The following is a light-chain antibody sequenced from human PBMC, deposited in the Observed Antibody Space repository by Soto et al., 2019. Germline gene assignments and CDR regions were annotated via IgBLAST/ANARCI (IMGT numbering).Light chain of an antibody. CDR3: QQYATSPVT. J-gene: IGKJ4*01. CDR1: QSVSSDY. CDR2: GAS. V-gene: IGKV3-20*01. Sequence: EIVLTQSPGTLSLSPGEITTLSCRASQSVSSDYLAWYQQKPGQAPRLLIYGASSRPTGIPDRFSGSRSGTDFNLTISRLEHEDLAVYCCQQYATSPVTFGEGNQGEIK.